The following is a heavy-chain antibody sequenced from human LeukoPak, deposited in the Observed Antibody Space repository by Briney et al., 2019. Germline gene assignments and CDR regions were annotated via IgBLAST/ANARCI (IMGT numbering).Heavy chain of an antibody. Sequence: SETLSLTCTVSGGSISSYYWSWIRQPPGKGLEWIGYIDYSGSTKYNPSLRSRITISVDASKNQFSLKLTSVTAADTAVYYCARYTAMVAFHAHGFDIWGQGTMVTVSS. D-gene: IGHD5-18*01. CDR1: GGSISSYY. V-gene: IGHV4-59*01. CDR2: IDYSGST. J-gene: IGHJ3*02. CDR3: ARYTAMVAFHAHGFDI.